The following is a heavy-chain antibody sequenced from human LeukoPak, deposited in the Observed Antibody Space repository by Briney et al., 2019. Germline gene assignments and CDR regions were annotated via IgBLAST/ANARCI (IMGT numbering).Heavy chain of an antibody. Sequence: SETLSLTCTVSGGSISSYYWSWIRQPPGKGLEWNGYIYYSGSTNYNPSLKSRVTISVDTSKNQFSLKLSSVTAADTAVYYCARACGGDCYDAFDIWGQGTMVTVSS. CDR1: GGSISSYY. J-gene: IGHJ3*02. CDR3: ARACGGDCYDAFDI. CDR2: IYYSGST. V-gene: IGHV4-59*01. D-gene: IGHD2-21*02.